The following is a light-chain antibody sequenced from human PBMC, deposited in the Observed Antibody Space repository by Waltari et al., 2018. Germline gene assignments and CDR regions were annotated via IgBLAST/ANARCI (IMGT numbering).Light chain of an antibody. CDR3: QQYQTHGIT. Sequence: DIQMTQSPSTLFASVGGTLSITCWASQTISTCLAWYQQKPGEAPKHLLWEASKVESGVPSRFIGSGSWTEFTLTISRMQPDDFGTYYCQQYQTHGITFGQGTRLEVK. CDR1: QTISTC. V-gene: IGKV1-5*03. J-gene: IGKJ5*01. CDR2: EAS.